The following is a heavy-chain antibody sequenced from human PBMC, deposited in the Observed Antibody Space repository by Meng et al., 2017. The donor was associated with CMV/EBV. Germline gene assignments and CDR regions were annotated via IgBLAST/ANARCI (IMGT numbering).Heavy chain of an antibody. CDR3: ARRTHSSSWYYAFDI. D-gene: IGHD6-13*01. J-gene: IGHJ3*02. CDR1: GYSFTSYW. Sequence: NVSRKGSGYSFTSYWIGWVRQMPGKGLEWMGIIYPGDSDTRYSPSFQGQVTISADNSISTAYLQWSSLKASDTAMYYCARRTHSSSWYYAFDIWGQGTMVTVSS. CDR2: IYPGDSDT. V-gene: IGHV5-51*01.